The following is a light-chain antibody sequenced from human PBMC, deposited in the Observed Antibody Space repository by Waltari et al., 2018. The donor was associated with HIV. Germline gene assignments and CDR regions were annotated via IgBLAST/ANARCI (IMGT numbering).Light chain of an antibody. CDR1: QTISSS. CDR3: QQRSNRPPKYT. V-gene: IGKV3-11*01. Sequence: EIVLAQSPGTLSLSPGERATLYCRARQTISSSLAWYQQNPGRAPRLLIYDASNRATGIPARFSGSGSGTDCTLTISSIEPEDFAVYYCQQRSNRPPKYTFGQGTKLEIK. CDR2: DAS. J-gene: IGKJ2*01.